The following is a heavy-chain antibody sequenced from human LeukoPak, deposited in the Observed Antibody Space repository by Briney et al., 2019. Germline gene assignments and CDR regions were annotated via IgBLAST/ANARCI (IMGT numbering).Heavy chain of an antibody. CDR2: IYYSGST. CDR3: ARHPGYYHSSGYYVSAFDI. D-gene: IGHD3-22*01. V-gene: IGHV4-39*01. Sequence: SETLSLTCTVSGASISSSSYYWGWIRQSPGKGLEWIGSIYYSGSTYFNPSLKSRVTMSVDTSKNHFSLKLTSVTAADTAVYYCARHPGYYHSSGYYVSAFDIWGQGTMVTVSS. CDR1: GASISSSSYY. J-gene: IGHJ3*02.